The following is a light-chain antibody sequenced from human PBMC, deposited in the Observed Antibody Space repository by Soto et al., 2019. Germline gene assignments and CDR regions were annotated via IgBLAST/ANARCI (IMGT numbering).Light chain of an antibody. Sequence: DIKLKHSPSTLSSSVGARVAITCRASQSISSWLAWYQQKPGKAPKLLIYKASSLESGVPSRFSGSGSGTEFTLTISSLQPDDFATYYCQQYNSLWTFGQGTKV. CDR1: QSISSW. J-gene: IGKJ1*01. CDR3: QQYNSLWT. CDR2: KAS. V-gene: IGKV1-5*03.